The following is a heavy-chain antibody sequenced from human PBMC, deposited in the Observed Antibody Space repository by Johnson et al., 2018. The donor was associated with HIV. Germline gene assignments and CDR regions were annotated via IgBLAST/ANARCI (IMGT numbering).Heavy chain of an antibody. J-gene: IGHJ3*02. CDR3: ARTSGSYYERDAFDI. CDR1: GFTFNNAW. D-gene: IGHD1-26*01. V-gene: IGHV3-23*04. Sequence: DVQLVESGGGLVKPGGSLRLACAASGFTFNNAWMTWVRQAPGKGLEWVSAISGSGGSTYYADSVKGRFTISRDNAKKSLYLQMNSLRAEDTAVYYCARTSGSYYERDAFDIWGQGTMVTVSS. CDR2: ISGSGGST.